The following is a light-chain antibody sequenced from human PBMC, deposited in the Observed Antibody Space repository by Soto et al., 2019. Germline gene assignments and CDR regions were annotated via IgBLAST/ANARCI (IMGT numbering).Light chain of an antibody. CDR3: QQFAISTT. CDR2: DAS. Sequence: IQMTQSPSTLSASVGDRVTITCRASHNIERWMAWYQQKPGKAPSLLIFDASTLHSGVPSRFSGSGSGTDFTLTISSLQPDDFATCYCQQFAISTTFGQGTKVEVK. CDR1: HNIERW. V-gene: IGKV1-5*01. J-gene: IGKJ1*01.